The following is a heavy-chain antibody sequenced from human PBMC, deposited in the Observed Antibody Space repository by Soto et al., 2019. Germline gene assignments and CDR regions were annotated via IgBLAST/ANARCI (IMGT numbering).Heavy chain of an antibody. J-gene: IGHJ5*02. D-gene: IGHD1-1*01. V-gene: IGHV1-18*01. CDR2: ISAYNGDT. CDR3: ARSTTGTTGWFDP. CDR1: GYTFTSYG. Sequence: ASVKVYCKASGYTFTSYGISLGRQAPGQGLEWMGWISAYNGDTNYAQKLQGRVTMTTDTSTSTAYMELRSLRSDDTAVYYCARSTTGTTGWFDPWGQGTLVTVSS.